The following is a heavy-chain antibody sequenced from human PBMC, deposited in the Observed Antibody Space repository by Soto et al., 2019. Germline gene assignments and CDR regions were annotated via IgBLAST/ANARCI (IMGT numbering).Heavy chain of an antibody. CDR3: ARPAWGLWFGYMDV. V-gene: IGHV3-53*04. D-gene: IGHD3-10*01. J-gene: IGHJ6*03. Sequence: PGGSLRLSCAASGFTVSGNYMSWVRQAPGKGLEWVSVIYSGGDTYYADSVKGRFTISRHNSENTLFLQMNSLRPEDTAVYYCARPAWGLWFGYMDVWXKGTTVTVSS. CDR1: GFTVSGNY. CDR2: IYSGGDT.